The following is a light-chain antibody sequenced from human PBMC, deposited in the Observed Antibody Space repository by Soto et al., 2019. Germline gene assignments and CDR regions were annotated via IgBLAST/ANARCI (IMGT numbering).Light chain of an antibody. V-gene: IGKV2-28*01. J-gene: IGKJ1*01. CDR2: LGS. Sequence: DIVMTQSPLSLPVTPGEPASISCRSSQSLLHSNGNTSLDWYLQKPGQSPQLLIYLGSNRASGVPDRFSGSGSGADVTMKISRVEAEDVGVYYCMQSQQTPWTFGQGTKMEVK. CDR3: MQSQQTPWT. CDR1: QSLLHSNGNTS.